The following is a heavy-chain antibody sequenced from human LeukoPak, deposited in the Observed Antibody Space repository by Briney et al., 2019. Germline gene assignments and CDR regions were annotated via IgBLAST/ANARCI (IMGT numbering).Heavy chain of an antibody. J-gene: IGHJ4*02. D-gene: IGHD3-16*01. V-gene: IGHV5-51*01. Sequence: GESLKISCKASGYSFTTYWIGWVRQMPGKGLEWMGVIYAGDSDTRYSPSFRGQVTISADKSISTAYLQWSSLKASDTAMYYCGRSKGFSYANYFDYWSQGTLVTVSS. CDR1: GYSFTTYW. CDR2: IYAGDSDT. CDR3: GRSKGFSYANYFDY.